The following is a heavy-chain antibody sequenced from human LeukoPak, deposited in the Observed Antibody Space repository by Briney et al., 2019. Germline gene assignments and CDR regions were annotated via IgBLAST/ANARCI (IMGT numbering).Heavy chain of an antibody. D-gene: IGHD2-8*01. V-gene: IGHV1-69*13. CDR3: AGYCTNGVCYTWFDP. CDR1: GGTFSSYA. J-gene: IGHJ5*02. Sequence: SVKVSCKASGGTFSSYAIGWVRQAPGQGLEWMGGIIPIFGTANYAQKFQGRVTITADESTSTAYMELSSLRSEDTAMYYCAGYCTNGVCYTWFDPWGQGTLVTVSS. CDR2: IIPIFGTA.